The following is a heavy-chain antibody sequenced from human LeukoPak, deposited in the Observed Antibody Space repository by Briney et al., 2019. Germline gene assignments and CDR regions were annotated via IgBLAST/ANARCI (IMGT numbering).Heavy chain of an antibody. CDR3: ARSSDYYDSSGYYLDY. CDR2: INHSGST. J-gene: IGHJ4*02. D-gene: IGHD3-22*01. V-gene: IGHV4-34*01. Sequence: PSETLSLTCAVYGGSFSGYYWNWIRQPPGKGLEWIGEINHSGSTNYNPSLKSRVTILVDTSKNQFSLKLSSVTAADTAVYYCARSSDYYDSSGYYLDYWGQGTLVAVSS. CDR1: GGSFSGYY.